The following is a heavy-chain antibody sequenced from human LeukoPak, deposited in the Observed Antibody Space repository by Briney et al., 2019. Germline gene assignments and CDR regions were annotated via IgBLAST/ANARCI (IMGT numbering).Heavy chain of an antibody. CDR2: ISAYNGNT. J-gene: IGHJ3*02. CDR3: ARVEYYYGSGSYSRGAFDI. V-gene: IGHV1-18*01. CDR1: GYTFTSYG. D-gene: IGHD3-10*01. Sequence: ASVKVSCKASGYTFTSYGISWVRQAPGQGLEWMGWISAYNGNTNYAQKLQGRVTMTTDTSTSTAYMELRSLRSDDTAVYYCARVEYYYGSGSYSRGAFDIWGQGTMVTVSS.